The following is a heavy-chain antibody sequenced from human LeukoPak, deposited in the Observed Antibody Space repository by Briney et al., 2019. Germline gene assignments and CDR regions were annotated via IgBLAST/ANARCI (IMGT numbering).Heavy chain of an antibody. J-gene: IGHJ4*02. CDR2: ISYDGSNK. V-gene: IGHV3-30*18. CDR1: GFTFSSYG. CDR3: AKDSGSGSVDY. D-gene: IGHD6-19*01. Sequence: GGSLRLSCAASGFTFSSYGMHWVRQAPGKGLEWLAVISYDGSNKYYAGSVKGRFTISRDNSKNTLYLQMNSLRAEDPAVYYCAKDSGSGSVDYWGQGTLVTVSS.